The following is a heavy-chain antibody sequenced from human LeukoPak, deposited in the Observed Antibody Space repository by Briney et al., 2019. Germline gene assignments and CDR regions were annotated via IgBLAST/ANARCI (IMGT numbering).Heavy chain of an antibody. Sequence: PSETLSLTCAVYGGSFSGYYWSWIRQPPGKGLEWIGEINHRGSTNYNPSFKSRVTVSLDTSKNQFSLKLSSVTAADTAVYYCASPQYCSGGSCYSNWFDPWGQGTLVTVSS. CDR2: INHRGST. J-gene: IGHJ5*02. D-gene: IGHD2-15*01. CDR1: GGSFSGYY. CDR3: ASPQYCSGGSCYSNWFDP. V-gene: IGHV4-34*01.